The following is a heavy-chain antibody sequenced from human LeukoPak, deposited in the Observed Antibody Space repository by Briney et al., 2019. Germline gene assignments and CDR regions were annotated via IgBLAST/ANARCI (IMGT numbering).Heavy chain of an antibody. D-gene: IGHD2-15*01. CDR2: IYYSGST. V-gene: IGHV4-59*01. CDR1: GGSISSYY. J-gene: IGHJ3*02. CDR3: ARDRYCSGGSCLPGALDI. Sequence: PSETLSLTCTVSGGSISSYYWSWIRQPPGKGLEWIWYIYYSGSTNYNPSLKSRVTISVDTSKNQFSLKLRSVTAADTAVYYCARDRYCSGGSCLPGALDIWGQGTVVTVSS.